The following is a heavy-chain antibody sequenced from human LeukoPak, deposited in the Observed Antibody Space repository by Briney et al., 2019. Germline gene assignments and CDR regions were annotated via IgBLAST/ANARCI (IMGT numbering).Heavy chain of an antibody. CDR3: AIPNYDILTGPDLYYFDY. V-gene: IGHV1-69*13. Sequence: SVKVSCMASGCTFSHYALSWVGQAPGQGLEWMGGTIPICGTEKYPQELQGRVTITADESTRTDCMDLSSLRSEDTAVYCCAIPNYDILTGPDLYYFDYWGQGTLVTVSS. J-gene: IGHJ4*02. CDR2: TIPICGTE. CDR1: GCTFSHYA. D-gene: IGHD3-9*01.